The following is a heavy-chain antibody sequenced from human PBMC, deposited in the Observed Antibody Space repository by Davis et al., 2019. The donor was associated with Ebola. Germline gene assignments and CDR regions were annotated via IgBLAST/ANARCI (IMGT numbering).Heavy chain of an antibody. CDR1: GFTFSSYA. V-gene: IGHV3-30-3*01. J-gene: IGHJ4*02. D-gene: IGHD3-3*01. Sequence: GESLKISCAASGFTFSSYAMHWVRQAPGKGLEWVAVISYDGSNKYYADSVKGRFTISRDNSKNTLYLQMNSLRAEDTAVYYCARDGYDFWSGYYQGSDYWGQGTLVTVSS. CDR3: ARDGYDFWSGYYQGSDY. CDR2: ISYDGSNK.